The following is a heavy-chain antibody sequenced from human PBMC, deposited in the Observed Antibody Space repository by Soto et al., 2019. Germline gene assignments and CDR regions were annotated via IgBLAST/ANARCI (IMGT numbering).Heavy chain of an antibody. V-gene: IGHV3-7*01. J-gene: IGHJ4*02. CDR3: AREYYYDSSGYYTLFDY. CDR2: IKQDGSEK. Sequence: PGGSLRLSCAASGFTFSSYWMSWVRQAPGKGLEWVANIKQDGSEKYYVDSVKGRFTISRDNAKNSLYLQMNSLRAEDTAVYYCAREYYYDSSGYYTLFDYWGQGTLVTVSS. CDR1: GFTFSSYW. D-gene: IGHD3-22*01.